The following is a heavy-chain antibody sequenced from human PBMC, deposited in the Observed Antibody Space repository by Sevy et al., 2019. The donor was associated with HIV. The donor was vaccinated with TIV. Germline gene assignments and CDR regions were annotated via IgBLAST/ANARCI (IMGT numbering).Heavy chain of an antibody. J-gene: IGHJ6*02. CDR2: ISYDGSNK. CDR3: ARDPNCSSTSCYEPYYYGMDV. CDR1: GFTFSSYA. Sequence: GSLRLSCAASGFTFSSYAMHWVRQAPGKGLEWVAVISYDGSNKYYADSVKGRFTISRDNSKNTLYLQMNSLGAEDTAVYYCARDPNCSSTSCYEPYYYGMDVWGQGTTVTVSS. V-gene: IGHV3-30*04. D-gene: IGHD2-2*01.